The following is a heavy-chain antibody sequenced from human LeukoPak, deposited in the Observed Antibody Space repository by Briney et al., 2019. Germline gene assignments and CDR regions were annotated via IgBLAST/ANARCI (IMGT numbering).Heavy chain of an antibody. Sequence: GGSLRLSCAASGLTFSTDWMSWVCQAPGKGLDWVAKIKPDGSGKYFVDSVKGRFSISRDNAKNSLYLQMNSLRAEDTALYYCATDSAYSFEYWGQGTPVTVSS. CDR2: IKPDGSGK. CDR3: ATDSAYSFEY. J-gene: IGHJ4*02. CDR1: GLTFSTDW. D-gene: IGHD1-26*01. V-gene: IGHV3-7*04.